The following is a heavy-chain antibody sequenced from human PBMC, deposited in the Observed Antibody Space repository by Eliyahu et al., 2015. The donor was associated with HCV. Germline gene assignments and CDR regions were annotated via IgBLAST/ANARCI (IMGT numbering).Heavy chain of an antibody. CDR2: IYYTGST. D-gene: IGHD1-7*01. CDR3: VKYQLLYNWFGP. CDR1: XXSIDNLSYY. V-gene: IGHV4-39*01. Sequence: QLQLEESGPGLVKPSATLSLTCAVSXXSIDNLSYYWAWIRQPPGKGLEWIGSIYYTGSTYYNPSLKSRIAISVDTSKNQFSLKLDSVTAADTAVYYCVKYQLLYNWFGPWGQGTLVTVSS. J-gene: IGHJ5*02.